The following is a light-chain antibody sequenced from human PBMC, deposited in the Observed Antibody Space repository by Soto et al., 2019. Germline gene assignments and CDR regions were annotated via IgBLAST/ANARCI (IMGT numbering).Light chain of an antibody. CDR1: QSVSSY. V-gene: IGKV3-11*01. CDR3: QQRSNWPYT. CDR2: DAS. J-gene: IGKJ2*01. Sequence: EIVLTQSPATLSLSPGERATLSCRASQSVSSYLAWYQQKPGQAPRLLIYDASNRATGIPARFSGSGSGTDFTLTISCLDPEDFAVYYCQQRSNWPYTFGQGTKLEIK.